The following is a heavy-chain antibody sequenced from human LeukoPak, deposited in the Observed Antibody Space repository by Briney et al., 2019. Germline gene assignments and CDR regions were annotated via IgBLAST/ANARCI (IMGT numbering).Heavy chain of an antibody. D-gene: IGHD2-2*01. J-gene: IGHJ6*04. CDR3: ARDQMAYCSSTSCYDDGMDV. CDR1: GFTFSSYW. V-gene: IGHV3-74*01. CDR2: INSDGSST. Sequence: GGSLRLFCAASGFTFSSYWMHWVRQAPGKGLVWVSRINSDGSSTSYADSVKGRFTISRDNAKNTLYLQMNSLRAEDTAVYYCARDQMAYCSSTSCYDDGMDVWGKGTTVTVSS.